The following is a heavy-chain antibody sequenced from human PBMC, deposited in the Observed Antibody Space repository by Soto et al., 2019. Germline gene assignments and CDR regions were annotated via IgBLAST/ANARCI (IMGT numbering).Heavy chain of an antibody. CDR3: ARHPATQDIVVVPAAIDY. Sequence: TVSCMGSGYSFTSYWNGWVGPMPGKGLVWMGIISPGDSDTRYSPSFQGQVTISADKSISTAYLQWSSLKASDTAMYYCARHPATQDIVVVPAAIDYWGQGTLVTVYS. J-gene: IGHJ4*02. CDR1: GYSFTSYW. V-gene: IGHV5-51*01. D-gene: IGHD2-2*01. CDR2: ISPGDSDT.